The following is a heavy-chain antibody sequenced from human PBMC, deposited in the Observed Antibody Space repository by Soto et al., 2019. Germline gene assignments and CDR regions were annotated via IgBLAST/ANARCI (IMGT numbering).Heavy chain of an antibody. CDR2: IYYSGST. CDR3: ARVRVWGSYRLYYFDY. J-gene: IGHJ4*02. V-gene: IGHV4-31*03. D-gene: IGHD3-16*02. Sequence: PSETLSLTCTVSGGSISSGGYYWSWIRQHPGKGLEWIGYIYYSGSTYYNPSLKSRVTISVDTSKNQFSLKLSSVTAADTAVYYCARVRVWGSYRLYYFDYWGQGTLVTVSS. CDR1: GGSISSGGYY.